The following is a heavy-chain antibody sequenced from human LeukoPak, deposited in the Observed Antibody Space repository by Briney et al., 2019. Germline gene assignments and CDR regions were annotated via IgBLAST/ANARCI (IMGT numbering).Heavy chain of an antibody. CDR2: ISAYSGNT. Sequence: ASVKVSCKASGYTFTSYGISWVRQAPGQGLEWMGWISAYSGNTNYAQKLQGRVTMTTDTSTSTAYTELRSLRSDDTAVYYCARDTQDYGSGSYYLLEKYYYYYYGMDVWGQGTTVTVSS. J-gene: IGHJ6*02. D-gene: IGHD3-10*01. CDR3: ARDTQDYGSGSYYLLEKYYYYYYGMDV. V-gene: IGHV1-18*01. CDR1: GYTFTSYG.